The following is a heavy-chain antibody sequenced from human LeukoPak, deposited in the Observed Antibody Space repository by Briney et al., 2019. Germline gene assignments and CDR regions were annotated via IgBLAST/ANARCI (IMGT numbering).Heavy chain of an antibody. Sequence: GGSLRLSCAASGFTFSSYSMNWVRQAPGKGLEWVSSISSSSSYIYYADSVKGRFTISRDNAKNSLYLQMNSLRAEDTAVYYCARPYGSESYYNPFDYWGQGTLVTVSS. J-gene: IGHJ4*02. V-gene: IGHV3-21*01. D-gene: IGHD3-10*01. CDR2: ISSSSSYI. CDR1: GFTFSSYS. CDR3: ARPYGSESYYNPFDY.